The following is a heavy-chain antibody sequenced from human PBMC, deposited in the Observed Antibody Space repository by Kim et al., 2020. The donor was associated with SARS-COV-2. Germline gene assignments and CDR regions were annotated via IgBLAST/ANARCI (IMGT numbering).Heavy chain of an antibody. CDR1: GFTFSSYA. CDR2: ISDAGGST. Sequence: GGSLRLSCAASGFTFSSYAMSWVRQAPGKGLEWVSTISDAGGSTYYADSVKGRFTISRDNSKSTLYLQVNSLRTDDTAVYFCAKGGTSSWHAFDICGQGTMVTVSS. V-gene: IGHV3-23*01. D-gene: IGHD6-13*01. CDR3: AKGGTSSWHAFDI. J-gene: IGHJ3*02.